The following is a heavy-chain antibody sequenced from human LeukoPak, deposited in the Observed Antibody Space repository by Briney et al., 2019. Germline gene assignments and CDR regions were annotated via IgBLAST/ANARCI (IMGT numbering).Heavy chain of an antibody. CDR1: GGTFSSYA. V-gene: IGHV1-69*05. Sequence: SVKVSCKASGGTFSSYAISWVRQAPGQGLGWMGGIIPIFGTANYAQKFQGRVTITTDESTSTAYMELSSLRSEDTAVYYCARTVVVVPAAIPGYYYYYYMDVWGKGTTVTVSS. CDR3: ARTVVVVPAAIPGYYYYYYMDV. J-gene: IGHJ6*03. CDR2: IIPIFGTA. D-gene: IGHD2-2*02.